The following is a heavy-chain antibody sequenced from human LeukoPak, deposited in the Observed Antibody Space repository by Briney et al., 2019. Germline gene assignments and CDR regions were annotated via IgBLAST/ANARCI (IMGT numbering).Heavy chain of an antibody. V-gene: IGHV3-21*04. CDR2: ISSSSSYI. CDR1: GFTFSSYS. J-gene: IGHJ4*02. CDR3: AKDGELAFDY. Sequence: GGSLRLSCAASGFTFSSYSMNWVRQAPGKGLEWVSSISSSSSYIYYADSVKGRFTISRDNAKNSLYLQMNSLRAEDTALYYCAKDGELAFDYWGQGTLVTVSS. D-gene: IGHD1-1*01.